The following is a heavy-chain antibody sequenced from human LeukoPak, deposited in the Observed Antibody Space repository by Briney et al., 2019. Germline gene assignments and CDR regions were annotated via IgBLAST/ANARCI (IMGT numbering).Heavy chain of an antibody. V-gene: IGHV4-39*07. D-gene: IGHD3-10*01. Sequence: SETLPLTCTVSGDSISSSYFYWSWIRQPPGKGLGWIGEINHSGSTNYNPSLKSRVTISVDTSKNQFSLKLSSVTAADTAVYYCARARRGSGRTKYYYYYYGMDVWGQGTTVTVSS. CDR2: INHSGST. CDR3: ARARRGSGRTKYYYYYYGMDV. J-gene: IGHJ6*02. CDR1: GDSISSSYFY.